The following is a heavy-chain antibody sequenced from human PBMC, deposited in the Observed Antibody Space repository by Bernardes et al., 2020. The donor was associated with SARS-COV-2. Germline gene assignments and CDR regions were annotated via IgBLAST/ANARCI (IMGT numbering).Heavy chain of an antibody. D-gene: IGHD2-8*01. CDR1: GYTLTELP. Sequence: ASVKVSCKVSGYTLTELPMHWVRQSPGEGLEWMGSFDPEDGETVYAQKFQGRVTMTEDTSTDTAYMELSSLRFDDTAVYYCTTGGGAVLSAFDMDVWGQGTTVIVSS. J-gene: IGHJ6*02. CDR3: TTGGGAVLSAFDMDV. CDR2: FDPEDGET. V-gene: IGHV1-24*01.